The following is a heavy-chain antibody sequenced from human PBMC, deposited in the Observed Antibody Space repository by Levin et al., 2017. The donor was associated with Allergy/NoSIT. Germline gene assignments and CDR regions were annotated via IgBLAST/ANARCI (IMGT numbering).Heavy chain of an antibody. CDR1: GYSFTSYW. D-gene: IGHD3-10*01. Sequence: GESLKISCKGSGYSFTSYWIGWVRQMPGKGLEWMGIIYPGDSDTRYSPSFQGQVTISADKSISTAYLQWSSLKASDTAMYYCARRMVRGVITSPLDYWGQGTLVTVSS. CDR3: ARRMVRGVITSPLDY. J-gene: IGHJ4*02. CDR2: IYPGDSDT. V-gene: IGHV5-51*01.